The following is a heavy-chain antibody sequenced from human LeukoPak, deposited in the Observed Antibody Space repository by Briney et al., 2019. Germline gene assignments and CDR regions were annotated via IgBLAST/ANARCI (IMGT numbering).Heavy chain of an antibody. CDR2: IRYDGSDK. J-gene: IGHJ3*02. CDR3: TRGAYCSGGRCPGPFDI. CDR1: GFIFSNYG. V-gene: IGHV3-30*02. Sequence: GGSLRLSCTESGFIFSNYGMHWVRQAPGKGLEWVAFIRYDGSDKYYTDSVKGRFTISRDNAKNSFYLQMNSLKTEDTAVYYCTRGAYCSGGRCPGPFDIWGQGTTVTVSS. D-gene: IGHD2-15*01.